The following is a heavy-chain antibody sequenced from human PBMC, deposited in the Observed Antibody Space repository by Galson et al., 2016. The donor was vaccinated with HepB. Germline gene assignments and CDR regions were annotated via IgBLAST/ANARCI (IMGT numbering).Heavy chain of an antibody. CDR1: GGSITSGPKY. V-gene: IGHV4-61*02. CDR2: TSTSGTA. CDR3: ATMPDS. D-gene: IGHD2-2*01. Sequence: QIQLQESGPGLVKPSHTLSLTCTVPGGSITSGPKYWTWLRQPAGKGPAWIGGTSTSGTANYNHSLRSRVTISLDTSKTHLSLKLRSVTASDTAMYYCATMPDSWGQGTLVTVSS. J-gene: IGHJ4*02.